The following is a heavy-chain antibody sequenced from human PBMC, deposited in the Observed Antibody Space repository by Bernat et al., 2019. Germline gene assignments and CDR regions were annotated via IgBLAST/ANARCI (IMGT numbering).Heavy chain of an antibody. Sequence: QVQLVESGGGVVQPGRSLRLSCAASGFTFSTYGMHWVRQAPGKGLEWVAVIWSDGSNKYYADSVKGRFTISRDNSNNTLYLQMNSLRAKDTAVYYCTRDQASHWFDPWGQGTLVTVSS. CDR1: GFTFSTYG. CDR3: TRDQASHWFDP. J-gene: IGHJ5*02. CDR2: IWSDGSNK. V-gene: IGHV3-33*01.